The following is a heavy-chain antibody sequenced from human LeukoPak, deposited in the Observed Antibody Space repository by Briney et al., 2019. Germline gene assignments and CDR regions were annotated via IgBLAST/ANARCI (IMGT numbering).Heavy chain of an antibody. V-gene: IGHV3-9*01. CDR3: AKDIGSSGAVDY. J-gene: IGHJ4*02. D-gene: IGHD6-19*01. CDR2: ISWNSGSI. Sequence: PGRSLRLSCAASGFTFDDYAMHWVRQAPGKGLEWVSGISWNSGSIGYADSVKGRFTISRDNAKNSLYLQMNSLRAEDTALYYCAKDIGSSGAVDYWGQGTLVTVSS. CDR1: GFTFDDYA.